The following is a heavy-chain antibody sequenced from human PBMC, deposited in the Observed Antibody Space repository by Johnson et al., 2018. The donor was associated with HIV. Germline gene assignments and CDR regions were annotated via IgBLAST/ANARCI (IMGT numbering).Heavy chain of an antibody. V-gene: IGHV3-11*04. CDR2: ISSSGSTI. CDR1: GFTFSHAW. D-gene: IGHD3-3*01. CDR3: ARGMYYNFWSGYGIRWDAFDI. J-gene: IGHJ3*02. Sequence: QVQLVEYGGAFVKPGGSLRLSCVASGFTFSHAWMSWVRQAPGKGLEWVSYISSSGSTIYYADSVKGRFTISREDAKSSLYLQMNSLRAGDTAVYYCARGMYYNFWSGYGIRWDAFDIWGQGTMVTVSS.